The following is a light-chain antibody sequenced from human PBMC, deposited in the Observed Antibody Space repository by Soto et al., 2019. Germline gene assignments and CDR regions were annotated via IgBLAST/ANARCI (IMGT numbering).Light chain of an antibody. J-gene: IGLJ2*01. CDR3: QSSESSDQVVV. V-gene: IGLV6-57*02. Sequence: NFMLTQPHSVSESPGKTVTISCTGSRGSIASNYVQWYQQRPGSAPTTVIYEDNQRPSGVPDRFSGSIDGSSTSASLTISGLKSGDDGDASWQSSESSDQVVVFGGGSELT. CDR2: EDN. CDR1: RGSIASNY.